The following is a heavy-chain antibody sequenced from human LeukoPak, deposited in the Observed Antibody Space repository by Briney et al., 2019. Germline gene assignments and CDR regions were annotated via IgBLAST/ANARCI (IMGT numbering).Heavy chain of an antibody. J-gene: IGHJ4*02. D-gene: IGHD6-19*01. CDR3: ARGIKLQWPPLYFDY. CDR2: INPSGGST. Sequence: GASVRVSCKASGYTFTSYYMHWVRQAPGQGLEWMGIINPSGGSTSYAQRFQDRLTMTRDTSSHTVYMELNSLRSEDTAVYYCARGIKLQWPPLYFDYWGQGTLVTVSS. V-gene: IGHV1-46*01. CDR1: GYTFTSYY.